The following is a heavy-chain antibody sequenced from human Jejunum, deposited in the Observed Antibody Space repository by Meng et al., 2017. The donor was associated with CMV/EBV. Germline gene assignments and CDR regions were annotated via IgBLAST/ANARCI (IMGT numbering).Heavy chain of an antibody. CDR2: INQDGSEK. D-gene: IGHD3-3*01. Sequence: WVRQAPGKGVEWVANINQDGSEKYYVESVRGRSTISRDNAKNSLYLQMSSLRAEDTAVYFCARGGITVFGVVIIDYYGMDVWGQGTTVTVSS. J-gene: IGHJ6*02. V-gene: IGHV3-7*01. CDR3: ARGGITVFGVVIIDYYGMDV.